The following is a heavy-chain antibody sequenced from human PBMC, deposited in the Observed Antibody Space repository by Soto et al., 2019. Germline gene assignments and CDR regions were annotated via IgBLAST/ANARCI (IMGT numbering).Heavy chain of an antibody. CDR1: GFTFSNAW. CDR3: TTYPPDPLPFDY. D-gene: IGHD2-15*01. Sequence: EVQLVESGGGLVKPGGSLRLSCAASGFTFSNAWMSWVRQAPGKGLEWVGRIKSKTDGGTTDYAAPVKGRFTISRDHSKNTLYLQMNSLKTEDTAVYYCTTYPPDPLPFDYWGQGTLVTVSS. J-gene: IGHJ4*02. V-gene: IGHV3-15*01. CDR2: IKSKTDGGTT.